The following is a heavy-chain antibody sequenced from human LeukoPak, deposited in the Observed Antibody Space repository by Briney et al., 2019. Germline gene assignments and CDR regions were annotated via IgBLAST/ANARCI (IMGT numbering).Heavy chain of an antibody. CDR1: GFTLSRYI. J-gene: IGHJ4*02. V-gene: IGHV3-21*01. CDR3: ARGTMFPYYFDY. D-gene: IGHD3-10*02. Sequence: GGSLRLSCIASGFTLSRYIMNWVRQAPGKGLEWVSFISSSSSYIYYADSLKGRFTISRDNAKNSLYLQMNSLRAEDTAVYYCARGTMFPYYFDYWGQGTLVTVSS. CDR2: ISSSSSYI.